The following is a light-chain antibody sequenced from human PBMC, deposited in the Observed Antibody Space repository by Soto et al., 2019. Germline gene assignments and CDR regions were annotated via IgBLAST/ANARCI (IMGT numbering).Light chain of an antibody. V-gene: IGKV3-11*01. J-gene: IGKJ5*01. CDR3: QLRSNLPIT. CDR2: DTS. Sequence: EIVLTQSPAPLSLSPGERATLSCRASQSVRTYLIWYQQKPGQAPRLLISDTSNRATGIPARFSGSGSETYFTLTISSLETEDCAVYYCQLRSNLPITFGQGTRL. CDR1: QSVRTY.